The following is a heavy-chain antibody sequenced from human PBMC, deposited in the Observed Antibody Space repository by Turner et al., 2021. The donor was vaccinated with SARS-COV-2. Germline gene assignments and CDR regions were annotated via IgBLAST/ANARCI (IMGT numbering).Heavy chain of an antibody. CDR2: INPYSGDS. J-gene: IGHJ6*02. CDR1: GYNFSDHY. CDR3: SMGRDDLNMHV. D-gene: IGHD3-3*01. Sequence: QLQLVQSGAEVKKPGASVKGCCRASGYNFSDHYIHWVRQAPGQGLEWMGWINPYSGDSYYAQKFQGRNTMTRDTSLNTAYMEVITLRYDDTAEYYCSMGRDDLNMHVWGQGTMVTVSS. V-gene: IGHV1-2*02.